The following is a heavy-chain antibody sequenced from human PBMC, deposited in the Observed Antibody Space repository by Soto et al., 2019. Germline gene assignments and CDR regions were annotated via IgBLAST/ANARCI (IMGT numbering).Heavy chain of an antibody. V-gene: IGHV3-74*01. CDR1: GFTFSSYY. J-gene: IGHJ4*02. CDR2: INSDGSST. Sequence: GGSLSLSCAASGFTFSSYYMHWIRQAPGKGLVWVSRINSDGSSTSYADSVKGRFTISRDNAKTTLYLQMNTLKYEDTAVYYCARGDYWGQGTLVTVSS. CDR3: ARGDY.